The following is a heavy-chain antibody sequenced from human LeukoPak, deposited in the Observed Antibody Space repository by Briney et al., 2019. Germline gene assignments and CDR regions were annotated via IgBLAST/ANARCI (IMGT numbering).Heavy chain of an antibody. J-gene: IGHJ4*02. D-gene: IGHD5-18*01. CDR3: ARGVIQLFY. CDR1: GGAISNTSYY. Sequence: PSETLSLTCTVSGGAISNTSYYWGWIRQPPGNGLEWIGSASYSGSTYYNPSLESRVIISVDTSKNQFSLKLSSVTAADTAVYYCARGVIQLFYWGQGTLVTVSS. CDR2: ASYSGST. V-gene: IGHV4-39*01.